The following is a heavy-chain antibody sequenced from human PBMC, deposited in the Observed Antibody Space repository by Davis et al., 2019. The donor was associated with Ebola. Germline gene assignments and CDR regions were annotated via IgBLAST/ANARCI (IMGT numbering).Heavy chain of an antibody. Sequence: HPQTPSLTCAISVDSVFAPNGAWNWIRQSPSRGLEWLGRTYSSSKWYTDYATSVNSRITINPDTSKNQFSLQLNSVTPEDTAVYYCARGWLRTSFDIWGQGTMVTVSS. CDR2: TYSSSKWYT. CDR3: ARGWLRTSFDI. D-gene: IGHD5-12*01. V-gene: IGHV6-1*01. CDR1: VDSVFAPNGA. J-gene: IGHJ3*02.